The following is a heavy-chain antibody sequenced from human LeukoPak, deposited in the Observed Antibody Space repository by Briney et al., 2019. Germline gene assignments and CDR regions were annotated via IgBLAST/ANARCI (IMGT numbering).Heavy chain of an antibody. CDR2: MNPNSGNT. J-gene: IGHJ4*02. CDR3: ARTEAKYYDFWSGYARSFDY. D-gene: IGHD3-3*01. V-gene: IGHV1-8*03. Sequence: ASVKVSCKASGYTFTSYGISWVRQAPGQGLEWMGWMNPNSGNTGYAQKFQGRVTITRNTSISTAYMELSSLRSEDTAVYYCARTEAKYYDFWSGYARSFDYWGQGTLVTVSS. CDR1: GYTFTSYG.